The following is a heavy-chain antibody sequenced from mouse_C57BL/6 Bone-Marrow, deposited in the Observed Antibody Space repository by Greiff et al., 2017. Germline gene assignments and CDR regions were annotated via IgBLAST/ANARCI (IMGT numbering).Heavy chain of an antibody. CDR2: IYPGSGST. CDR1: GYTFTSYW. J-gene: IGHJ2*01. D-gene: IGHD1-1*01. V-gene: IGHV1-55*01. CDR3: ARGYYYGSSFDR. Sequence: QVQLQQPGAELVKPGASVKMSCKASGYTFTSYWITWVKQRPGQGLEWIGDIYPGSGSTNYNEKFTSKATLTVDTSSSTAYMQLSSLTSEDSAVYYCARGYYYGSSFDRWGQGTTLTVSS.